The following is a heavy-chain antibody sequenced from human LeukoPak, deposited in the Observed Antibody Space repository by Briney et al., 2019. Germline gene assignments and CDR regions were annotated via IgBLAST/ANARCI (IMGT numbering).Heavy chain of an antibody. CDR2: ISSSSSYT. J-gene: IGHJ4*02. CDR3: ARQLVYDYFDY. V-gene: IGHV3-11*06. D-gene: IGHD6-13*01. Sequence: KAGGSLRLSCAASGFTFSDYYTSWIRQAPGKGLEWVSYISSSSSYTNYADSVKGRFTISRDNAKNSLYLQMNSLRAEDTAVYYCARQLVYDYFDYWGQGTLVTVSS. CDR1: GFTFSDYY.